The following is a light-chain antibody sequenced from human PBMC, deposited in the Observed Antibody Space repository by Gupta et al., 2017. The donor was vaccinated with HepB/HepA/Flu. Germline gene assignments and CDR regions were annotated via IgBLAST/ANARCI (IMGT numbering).Light chain of an antibody. J-gene: IGKJ1*01. Sequence: EIVMTQSPATLSVSPGERATLSCRASQSVSSNLAWYQQKPGQAPRPLIYGASNRATGIPTRFSGSGSGTEFTLTISSRQSEDFAVYYCQQYNNWPRTFGQGPRWKSN. CDR1: QSVSSN. CDR3: QQYNNWPRT. V-gene: IGKV3-15*01. CDR2: GAS.